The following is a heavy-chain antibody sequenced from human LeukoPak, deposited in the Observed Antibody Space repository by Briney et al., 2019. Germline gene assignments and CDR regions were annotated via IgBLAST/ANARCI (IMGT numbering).Heavy chain of an antibody. D-gene: IGHD1-26*01. CDR2: IYHSGST. J-gene: IGHJ5*02. Sequence: SETLSLTRTVSGGSISSSGYYWGWIRQPPGKGLEWIASIYHSGSTYYNPSLKSRVTISVDTSKNQLSLKLSSLTAADTAVYYCARHEYSGSYYGLSWFDPWGQGTLVTVSS. CDR3: ARHEYSGSYYGLSWFDP. V-gene: IGHV4-39*01. CDR1: GGSISSSGYY.